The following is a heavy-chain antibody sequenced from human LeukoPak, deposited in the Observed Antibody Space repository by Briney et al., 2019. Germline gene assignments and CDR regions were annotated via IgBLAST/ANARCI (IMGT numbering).Heavy chain of an antibody. V-gene: IGHV4-4*07. CDR3: ARSAGPMTTVVTPDGVFDY. J-gene: IGHJ4*02. CDR2: IYSSGST. D-gene: IGHD4-23*01. CDR1: GGSISNYY. Sequence: SETLSLTCTVSGGSISNYYWNWIRQPAGQGLEWIGRIYSSGSTNYNPSLKSRVTMSVDTSKNQFSLKLSSVTAADTAVYYCARSAGPMTTVVTPDGVFDYWGQGTLVTVSS.